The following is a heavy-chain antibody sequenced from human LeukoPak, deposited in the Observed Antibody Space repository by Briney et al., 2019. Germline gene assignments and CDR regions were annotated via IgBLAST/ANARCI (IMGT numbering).Heavy chain of an antibody. CDR3: ARDIGGDSLREYYGMDV. Sequence: ASVKVSCKASGGTFSSCAISWVRQAPGQGLEWMGRIIPILGIANYAQKFQGRVTITADKSTSTAYMELSSLRSEDTAVYYCARDIGGDSLREYYGMDVWGQGTTVTVSS. J-gene: IGHJ6*02. CDR2: IIPILGIA. V-gene: IGHV1-69*04. CDR1: GGTFSSCA. D-gene: IGHD2-21*02.